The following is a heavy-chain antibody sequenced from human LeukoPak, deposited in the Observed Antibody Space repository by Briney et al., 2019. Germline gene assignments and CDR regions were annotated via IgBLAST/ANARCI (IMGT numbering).Heavy chain of an antibody. D-gene: IGHD3-22*01. J-gene: IGHJ4*02. CDR3: ARDEDYYDSSDGDY. CDR2: INPNSGGT. CDR1: GYTFTGYY. Sequence: ASVKVSCKASGYTFTGYYMHWVRQAPGQGLEWMGRINPNSGGTNYAQKFQGRVTMTRDTSISTAYMELSRLRSDDTAEYYCARDEDYYDSSDGDYWGQGTLVTVSS. V-gene: IGHV1-2*06.